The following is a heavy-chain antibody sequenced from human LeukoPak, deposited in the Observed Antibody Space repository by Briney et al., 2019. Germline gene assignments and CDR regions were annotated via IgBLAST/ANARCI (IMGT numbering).Heavy chain of an antibody. Sequence: SQTLSPTCAISGDSVSINSPGWNWIRQSPSRGVEWLGRTYYRSKWHNDYAVSVKSRITINPDTSQNQFSLQLNSVTPEDTAVYYCARQWQSLATSFDDWGQGTLVTVSS. CDR2: TYYRSKWHN. CDR1: GDSVSINSPG. CDR3: ARQWQSLATSFDD. J-gene: IGHJ4*02. V-gene: IGHV6-1*01. D-gene: IGHD6-19*01.